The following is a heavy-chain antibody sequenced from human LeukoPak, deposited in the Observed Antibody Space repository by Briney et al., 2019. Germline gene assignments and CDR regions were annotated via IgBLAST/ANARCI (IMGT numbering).Heavy chain of an antibody. D-gene: IGHD1-26*01. CDR1: GFTFSNYA. V-gene: IGHV3-23*01. CDR2: ISGSGGGT. J-gene: IGHJ4*02. Sequence: GGSLRLSCAASGFTFSNYAVSWVRQAPGKGLEWVSAISGSGGGTYYADPVEGRFTISRDNSKNTLYLQMNSLRAEDTAVYYCAMGPRGTYFDYWGQGTLVTVSS. CDR3: AMGPRGTYFDY.